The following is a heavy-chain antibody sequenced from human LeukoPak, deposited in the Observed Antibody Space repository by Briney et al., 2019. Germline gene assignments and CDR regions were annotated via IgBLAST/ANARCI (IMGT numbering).Heavy chain of an antibody. Sequence: GGSLRLSCAASGFTFSRYSVNWVRQAPGKGLEWVSCITGGSDYIFYADSVRGRFTISRDNTKNSLYLQMNSLRAEDTAVYYCARDTYSSSLLDYWGQGTLVTVSS. CDR3: ARDTYSSSLLDY. CDR2: ITGGSDYI. V-gene: IGHV3-21*01. CDR1: GFTFSRYS. D-gene: IGHD6-6*01. J-gene: IGHJ4*02.